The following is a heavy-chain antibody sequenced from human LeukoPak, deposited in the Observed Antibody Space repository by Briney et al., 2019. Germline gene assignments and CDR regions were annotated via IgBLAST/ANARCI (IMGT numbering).Heavy chain of an antibody. CDR2: INPNSGGT. D-gene: IGHD3-22*01. V-gene: IGHV1-2*02. J-gene: IGHJ4*02. Sequence: ASVKVSCKASGYTFTGYYMHWVRQAPGQGLEWMGWINPNSGGTNYAQKFQGRVTMTTDTSTSTAHMELRSLRSDDTAVYFCAREGVIDTMIVGYYFDYWGQGTLVTVSS. CDR3: AREGVIDTMIVGYYFDY. CDR1: GYTFTGYY.